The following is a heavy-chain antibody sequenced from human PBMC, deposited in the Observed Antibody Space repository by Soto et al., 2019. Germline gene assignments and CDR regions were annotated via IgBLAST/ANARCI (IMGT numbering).Heavy chain of an antibody. V-gene: IGHV1-69*01. CDR1: GGTFSSYA. Sequence: QVQRVQSGAEVKKPGSSVKVSCKASGGTFSSYAISWVRQAPGQGLEWMGGIIPIFGTANYAQKFQGRVTITADESTSTAYMELSSLRSEYTAVYYCARGHYDSSGYFPAEYFPHWGQGTLVTVSS. D-gene: IGHD3-22*01. CDR2: IIPIFGTA. CDR3: ARGHYDSSGYFPAEYFPH. J-gene: IGHJ1*01.